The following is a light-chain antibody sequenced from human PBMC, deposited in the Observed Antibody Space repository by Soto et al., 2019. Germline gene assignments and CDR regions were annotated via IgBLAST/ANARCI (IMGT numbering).Light chain of an antibody. Sequence: EVVLTQSPGTLSLSPGERATLSCRASQAVSSILLAWYQQKPGQAPRLLIYGASSRATGIPDRFSGSGSGTDFTLTVSRLEPDDFAVYYCQQHGTSPSFGGATKVEIK. CDR3: QQHGTSPS. J-gene: IGKJ4*01. CDR2: GAS. V-gene: IGKV3-20*01. CDR1: QAVSSIL.